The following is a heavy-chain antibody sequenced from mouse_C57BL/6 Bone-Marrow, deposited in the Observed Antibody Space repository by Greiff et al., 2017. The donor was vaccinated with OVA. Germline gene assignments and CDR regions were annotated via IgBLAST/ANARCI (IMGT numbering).Heavy chain of an antibody. Sequence: EVKLMESGPGLVKPSQSLSLTCSVTGYSITSGYSWNWIRQFPGNQLEWMGYISYDGSNNYNPSLKNRISITRDTSKNQFFLKLNSVTTEDTATYYCARRGYGGDYWGQGTSVTVSS. D-gene: IGHD1-1*02. CDR1: GYSITSGYS. J-gene: IGHJ4*01. CDR3: ARRGYGGDY. V-gene: IGHV3-6*01. CDR2: ISYDGSN.